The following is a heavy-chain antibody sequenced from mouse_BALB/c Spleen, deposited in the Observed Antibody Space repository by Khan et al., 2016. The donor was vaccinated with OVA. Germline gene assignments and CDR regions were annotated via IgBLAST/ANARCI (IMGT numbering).Heavy chain of an antibody. CDR2: IYPGTDNT. V-gene: IGHV1-76*01. J-gene: IGHJ2*01. CDR1: GYIFTSYW. CDR3: AREEALYYFAY. D-gene: IGHD1-1*01. Sequence: QVHVKQSGAELVRPGASVKLSCKTSGYIFTSYWIHWVKQRSGQGLEWIARIYPGTDNTYYNEKLRDKATLTADKSSSTAYIQLSSLKSEDSAVYFRAREEALYYFAYWGQGTTLTVSS.